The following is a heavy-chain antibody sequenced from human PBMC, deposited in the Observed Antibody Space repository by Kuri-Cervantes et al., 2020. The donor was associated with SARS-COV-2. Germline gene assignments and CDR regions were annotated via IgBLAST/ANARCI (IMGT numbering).Heavy chain of an antibody. CDR2: ISYDGSNK. CDR3: ASLHDAFDI. V-gene: IGHV3-30-3*01. CDR1: GFTFSSYA. J-gene: IGHJ3*02. Sequence: GESLKISCAASGFTFSSYAMHWVRQAPGKGLEWVAVISYDGSNKYYADSVKGRFTISRDNTKNSLYLQMNSLRAEDTAVYYCASLHDAFDIWGQGTMVTVSS.